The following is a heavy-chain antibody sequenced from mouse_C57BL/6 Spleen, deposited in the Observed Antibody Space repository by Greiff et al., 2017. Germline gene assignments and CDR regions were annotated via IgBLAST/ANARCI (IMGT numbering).Heavy chain of an antibody. J-gene: IGHJ3*01. CDR2: IDPNSGGT. CDR1: GYTFTSYW. D-gene: IGHD2-2*01. CDR3: ARSEAYGYDVAY. V-gene: IGHV1-72*01. Sequence: QVQLKQPGAELVKPGASVKLSCKASGYTFTSYWMHWVKQRPGRGLEWIGRIDPNSGGTKYNEKFKSKATLTVDKPSSTAYMQLSSLTSEDSAVYYCARSEAYGYDVAYWGQGTLVTVSA.